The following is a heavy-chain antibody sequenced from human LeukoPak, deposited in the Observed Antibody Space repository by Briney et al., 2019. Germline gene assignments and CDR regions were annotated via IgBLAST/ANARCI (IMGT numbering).Heavy chain of an antibody. CDR1: GLTFNIYS. V-gene: IGHV3-21*01. D-gene: IGHD1-26*01. J-gene: IGHJ4*02. CDR2: ISSSSSYI. CDR3: ARAHSGSWYYLDY. Sequence: GGSLLLSCEPSGLTFNIYSMHWGGPGPGNVLDSVSSISSSSSYIYYADSVKGRFTISRDNAKNSLYLQMNSLRAEDTAVYYCARAHSGSWYYLDYWGQGTLVTVSS.